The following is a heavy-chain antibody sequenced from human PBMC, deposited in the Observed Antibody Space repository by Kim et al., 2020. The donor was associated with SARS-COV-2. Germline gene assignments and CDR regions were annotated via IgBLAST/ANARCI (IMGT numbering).Heavy chain of an antibody. J-gene: IGHJ3*02. D-gene: IGHD6-19*01. CDR1: GLTLSRYG. V-gene: IGHV3-30*18. CDR2: ISYDGSVK. Sequence: GGSLRLSCAASGLTLSRYGMHWVRQGPGKGLEWVSFISYDGSVKYYADSVKGRFTISRDNSKNTLDLHMNSLRAEDPAVYYCAKGGVAGNDAFNMWGQGTMVTVSS. CDR3: AKGGVAGNDAFNM.